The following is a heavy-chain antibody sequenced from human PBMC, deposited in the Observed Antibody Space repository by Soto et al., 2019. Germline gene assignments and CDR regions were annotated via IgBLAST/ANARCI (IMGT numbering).Heavy chain of an antibody. J-gene: IGHJ6*02. CDR1: GYTFTSYG. Sequence: EASVKVSCKASGYTFTSYGISWVRQAPGQGLEWMGWISAYNGNTNYAQKLQGRVTMTTDTSTSTAYMELRSLRSDDTAVYYCASSGHKKIYYYGMDVWGQGTTVTVSS. D-gene: IGHD3-10*01. CDR2: ISAYNGNT. V-gene: IGHV1-18*04. CDR3: ASSGHKKIYYYGMDV.